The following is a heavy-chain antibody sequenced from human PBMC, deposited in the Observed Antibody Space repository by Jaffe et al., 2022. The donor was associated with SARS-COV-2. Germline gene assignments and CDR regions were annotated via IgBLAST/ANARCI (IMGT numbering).Heavy chain of an antibody. CDR2: INQDGNEH. Sequence: EVQLVESGGGLVQPGGSLRLSCAASGFNFSGFWMSWVRQAPGKGLEWVANINQDGNEHYSVDSVKGRFTISRDNARNSLFLQMNSLTAEDTALYYCSRVGLKDYGDYAGNWFDPWGQGTLVTVSS. J-gene: IGHJ5*02. V-gene: IGHV3-7*01. CDR1: GFNFSGFW. D-gene: IGHD4-17*01. CDR3: SRVGLKDYGDYAGNWFDP.